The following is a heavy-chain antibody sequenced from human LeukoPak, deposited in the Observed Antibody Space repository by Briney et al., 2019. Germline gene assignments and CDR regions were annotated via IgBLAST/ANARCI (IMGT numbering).Heavy chain of an antibody. Sequence: GGSLRLSCAASGFTFSSYAMSWVRQAPGKGLEWVSAISGSGGSTYYADSVKGRFTISRDNSKNTLYLQMNSLRAEDTAVYYCAKCPYYYDSSGYYFDYWGQGTLVTVSS. CDR2: ISGSGGST. CDR3: AKCPYYYDSSGYYFDY. J-gene: IGHJ4*02. D-gene: IGHD3-22*01. CDR1: GFTFSSYA. V-gene: IGHV3-23*01.